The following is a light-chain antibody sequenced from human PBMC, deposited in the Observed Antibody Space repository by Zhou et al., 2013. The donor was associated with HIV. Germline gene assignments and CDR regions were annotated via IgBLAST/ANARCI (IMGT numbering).Light chain of an antibody. CDR1: QDINNY. Sequence: IRMTQSPSSLSASVGDRVTITCQASQDINNYLNWYQQRPGKAPKLLIYDASNLETGVPSRFSGSGSGTDFTFTISSLQPEDIATYYCQQYDNLPRPPITFGQGTRLEIK. CDR3: QQYDNLPRPPIT. V-gene: IGKV1-33*01. CDR2: DAS. J-gene: IGKJ5*01.